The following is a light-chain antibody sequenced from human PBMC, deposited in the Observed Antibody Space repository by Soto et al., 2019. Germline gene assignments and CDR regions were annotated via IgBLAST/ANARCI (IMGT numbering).Light chain of an antibody. CDR2: GNS. Sequence: QSVLAQPPSVSGAPGQKVTISCTGSSSNIGAGYDLHWYQQLPGTAPKLLLYGNSNRPSGVPDRFSGSKSGTSASLAFTGLQAEDEAEYYCQSYDSSLSAYVFGTGTKLTVL. J-gene: IGLJ1*01. CDR3: QSYDSSLSAYV. V-gene: IGLV1-40*01. CDR1: SSNIGAGYD.